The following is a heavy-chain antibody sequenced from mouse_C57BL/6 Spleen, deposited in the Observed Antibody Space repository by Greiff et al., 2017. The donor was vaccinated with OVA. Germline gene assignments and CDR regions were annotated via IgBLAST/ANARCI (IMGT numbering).Heavy chain of an antibody. Sequence: QVQLQQPGAELVRPGSSVKLSCKASGYTFTSYWMDWVKQRPGQGLEWIGNIYPSDSETHYNQKFKDKATLTVDKSSSTAYMQLSSLTSEDSAVYYCARSGDYGRYFDYWGQGTTLTVSS. J-gene: IGHJ2*01. V-gene: IGHV1-61*01. CDR2: IYPSDSET. CDR1: GYTFTSYW. CDR3: ARSGDYGRYFDY. D-gene: IGHD1-1*01.